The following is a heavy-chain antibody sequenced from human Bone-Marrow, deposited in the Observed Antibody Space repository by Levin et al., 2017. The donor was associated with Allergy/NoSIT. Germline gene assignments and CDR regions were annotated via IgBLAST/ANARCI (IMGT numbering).Heavy chain of an antibody. CDR1: GFTFDDYA. Sequence: GGSLRLSCAASGFTFDDYAMHWVRQVPGKGLEWVAAISWDSVSTGYADSVMGRFTISRDNAQNFLHLQMNSLSPDDTALYYCAKDIIAARPYYGMDVWGQGTTVIVSS. J-gene: IGHJ6*02. CDR2: ISWDSVST. CDR3: AKDIIAARPYYGMDV. D-gene: IGHD6-6*01. V-gene: IGHV3-9*01.